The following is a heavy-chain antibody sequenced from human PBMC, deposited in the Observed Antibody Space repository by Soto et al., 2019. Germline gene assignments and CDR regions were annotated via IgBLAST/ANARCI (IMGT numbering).Heavy chain of an antibody. J-gene: IGHJ6*02. CDR2: IIPIFGTA. CDR3: ASGKPTQLDYYYGMDV. V-gene: IGHV1-69*06. D-gene: IGHD1-1*01. Sequence: QVQLVQSGAEVKKPGSSVKVSCKASGGTFSSYAISWVRQAPGQGLEWMGGIIPIFGTANYAKKFQGRVTITADKSTSTAYMELSSLRSEDTAVYYCASGKPTQLDYYYGMDVWGQGTTVTVSS. CDR1: GGTFSSYA.